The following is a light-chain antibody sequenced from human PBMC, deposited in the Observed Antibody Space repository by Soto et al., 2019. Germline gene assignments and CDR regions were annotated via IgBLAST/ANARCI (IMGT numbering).Light chain of an antibody. CDR3: QQRHNGPRT. CDR1: QSVSKY. Sequence: EIVLTQSPATLSLSPGERATLSCRASQSVSKYLAWYQQKPGQAPRLLIYNASNMATGIPVRFSGSGSGTELTLTISTREAEDSAVYYCQQRHNGPRTFGQGTRVEI. J-gene: IGKJ1*01. CDR2: NAS. V-gene: IGKV3-11*01.